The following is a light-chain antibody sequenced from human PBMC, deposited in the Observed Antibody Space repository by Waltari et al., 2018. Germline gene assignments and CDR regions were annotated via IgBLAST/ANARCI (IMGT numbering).Light chain of an antibody. CDR2: TES. Sequence: DIQMTQSPSSLSASVGDRVTITCRASQTISSYLNWYKQKPGKAPHLLIYTESSLQSGVPSRFSGSGSRTEFTLTISSLQPEEFATYYCQQSSSTPPWTFGQGTKVEIK. CDR1: QTISSY. CDR3: QQSSSTPPWT. V-gene: IGKV1-39*01. J-gene: IGKJ1*01.